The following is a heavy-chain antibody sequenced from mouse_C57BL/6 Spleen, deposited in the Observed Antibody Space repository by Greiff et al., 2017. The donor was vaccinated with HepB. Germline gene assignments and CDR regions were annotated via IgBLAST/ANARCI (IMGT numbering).Heavy chain of an antibody. CDR2: ISSGGDYI. V-gene: IGHV5-9-1*02. CDR3: TRDDYDYSFAY. Sequence: EVQVVESGEGLVKPGGSLKLSCAASGFTFSSYAMSWVRQTPEKRLEWVAYISSGGDYIYYADTVKGRFTISRDNARNTLYLQMSSLKSEDTAMYYCTRDDYDYSFAYWGQGTLVTVSA. D-gene: IGHD2-4*01. J-gene: IGHJ3*01. CDR1: GFTFSSYA.